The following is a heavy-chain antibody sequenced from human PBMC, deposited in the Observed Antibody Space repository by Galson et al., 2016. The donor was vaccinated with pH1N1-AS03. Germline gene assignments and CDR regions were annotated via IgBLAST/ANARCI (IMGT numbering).Heavy chain of an antibody. V-gene: IGHV3-74*01. D-gene: IGHD6-6*01. CDR3: ARYGSSPWFDP. CDR1: GFTFSNLW. Sequence: SLRLSCAASGFTFSNLWMHWVRQGPGKGLVWVARVNGDGSSTTYADSVKGRFTISRDNSKNSLYLQMNSLRVEDTALYYCARYGSSPWFDPWGQGTTVTVSS. CDR2: VNGDGSST. J-gene: IGHJ5*01.